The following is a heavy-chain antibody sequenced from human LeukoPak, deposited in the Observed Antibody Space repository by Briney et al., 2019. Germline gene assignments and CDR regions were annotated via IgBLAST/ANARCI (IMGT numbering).Heavy chain of an antibody. CDR2: INPNSGGT. J-gene: IGHJ4*02. Sequence: ASVKVSCKASGYTFTGYYMHWVRQAPGQGLEWMGWINPNSGGTNYAQKFQGWVTMTRDTSISTAYMELRSLRSDDTAVYYCARAVSYSSSPFDYWGQGTLVTVSS. CDR3: ARAVSYSSSPFDY. V-gene: IGHV1-2*04. CDR1: GYTFTGYY. D-gene: IGHD6-13*01.